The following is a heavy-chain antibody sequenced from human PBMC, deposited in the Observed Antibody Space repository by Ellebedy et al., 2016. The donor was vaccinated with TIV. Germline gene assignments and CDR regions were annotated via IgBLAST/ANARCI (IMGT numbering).Heavy chain of an antibody. CDR1: GYRFTSYW. Sequence: GESLKISCQGSGYRFTSYWIGWVRQMPGKGLEWMGIFYPGDSDSRYSPSFQGQVTISADKSISTAYLQWSSLKASDSAMYYCARQTTNWSGYFDYWGQGTLVTVSS. CDR3: ARQTTNWSGYFDY. CDR2: FYPGDSDS. J-gene: IGHJ4*02. V-gene: IGHV5-51*01. D-gene: IGHD1-14*01.